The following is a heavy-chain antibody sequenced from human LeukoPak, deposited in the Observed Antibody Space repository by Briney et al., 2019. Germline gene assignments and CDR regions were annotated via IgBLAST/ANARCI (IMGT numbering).Heavy chain of an antibody. J-gene: IGHJ6*03. Sequence: ASVKVSCKPSGYTFTSYDINWVRQATGQGREWMGWRNPNSGNTGYAQKFQGRVTITRNTSIRTAYMELSSLRSEDTAVYYCAREKRLGGYYMDVWGKGDTVTVSS. D-gene: IGHD6-19*01. CDR2: RNPNSGNT. CDR3: AREKRLGGYYMDV. V-gene: IGHV1-8*03. CDR1: GYTFTSYD.